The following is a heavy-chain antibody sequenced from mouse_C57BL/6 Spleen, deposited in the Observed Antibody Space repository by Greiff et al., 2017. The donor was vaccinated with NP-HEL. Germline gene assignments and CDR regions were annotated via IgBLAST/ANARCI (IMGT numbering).Heavy chain of an antibody. Sequence: LQESGGGLVKPGGSLKLSCAASGFTFSSYAMSWVRQTPEKRLEWVATISDGGSYTYYPDNVKGRFTISRDNAKNNLYLQMSHLKSEDTAMYYCARDKGLTGTWYFDVWGTGTTVTVSS. CDR1: GFTFSSYA. CDR2: ISDGGSYT. V-gene: IGHV5-4*01. J-gene: IGHJ1*03. D-gene: IGHD4-1*01. CDR3: ARDKGLTGTWYFDV.